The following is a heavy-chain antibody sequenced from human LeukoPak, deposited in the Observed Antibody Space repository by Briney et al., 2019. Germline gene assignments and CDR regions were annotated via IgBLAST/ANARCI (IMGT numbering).Heavy chain of an antibody. CDR1: GYTFTSYY. V-gene: IGHV1-46*01. CDR2: INPSGGST. CDR3: ARGYCSGGSCPYYYYGMDV. J-gene: IGHJ6*02. D-gene: IGHD2-15*01. Sequence: GASVKVSCKASGYTFTSYYMHWVRQAPGQGLEWMGIINPSGGSTSYAQKFQGRVTMTRVTSTSTVYMELSSLRSEDTAVYYCARGYCSGGSCPYYYYGMDVWGQGTTVTVSS.